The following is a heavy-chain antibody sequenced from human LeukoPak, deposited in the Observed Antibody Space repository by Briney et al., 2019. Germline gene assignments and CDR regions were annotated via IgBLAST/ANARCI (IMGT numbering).Heavy chain of an antibody. CDR2: IYHSGST. J-gene: IGHJ4*02. Sequence: SETLSLTCAVSGGSISSGGYSWSWIRQPPGKGLEWIGYIYHSGSTYYNPSLKSRVTISVDRSKNQFSQKLSPVTAADTAVYYCARAPSKSSRYFDYWGQGTLVTVSS. CDR1: GGSISSGGYS. D-gene: IGHD6-19*01. V-gene: IGHV4-30-2*01. CDR3: ARAPSKSSRYFDY.